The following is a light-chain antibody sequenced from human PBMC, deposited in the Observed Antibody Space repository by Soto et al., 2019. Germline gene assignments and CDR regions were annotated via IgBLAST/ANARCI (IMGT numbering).Light chain of an antibody. J-gene: IGKJ4*01. CDR1: QSVGSDY. CDR3: QQYGNSPAIA. Sequence: EIVLTQSPGTLSLSPGEGATLSCRASQSVGSDYLAWYQQEPGQAPRLLIYGASSRATGIPDRFSGSGSGTDFTLTISRLEPEDFAVYYCQQYGNSPAIAFGGGTKVDIK. CDR2: GAS. V-gene: IGKV3-20*01.